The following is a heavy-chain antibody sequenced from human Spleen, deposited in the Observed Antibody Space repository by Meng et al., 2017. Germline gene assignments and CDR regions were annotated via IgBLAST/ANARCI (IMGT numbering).Heavy chain of an antibody. CDR3: ARVGLRYFDWLLGNFDY. CDR2: IYPGDSDT. V-gene: IGHV5-51*01. J-gene: IGHJ4*02. Sequence: GGSLRLSCKGSGYSFTSYWIGWVRQMPGKGLEWMGIIYPGDSDTRYSPSFQGQVTISADKSISTAYLQWSSLKASDTAMYYCARVGLRYFDWLLGNFDYWGQGTLVTVSS. CDR1: GYSFTSYW. D-gene: IGHD3-9*01.